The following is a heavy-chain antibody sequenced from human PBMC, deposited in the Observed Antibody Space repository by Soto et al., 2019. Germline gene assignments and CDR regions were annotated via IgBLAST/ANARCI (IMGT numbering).Heavy chain of an antibody. J-gene: IGHJ4*02. V-gene: IGHV3-9*01. CDR1: GFTFDDYP. Sequence: PGGSLRLSCAASGFTFDDYPMHWVRQAPGKGLEWVSGITWKSVNIGYADSVKGRFTISRDSAKNSLYLEMSSLRAEDTALYYCARRVRTSWSFDYWGQGTLVTVSS. CDR3: ARRVRTSWSFDY. CDR2: ITWKSVNI. D-gene: IGHD6-13*01.